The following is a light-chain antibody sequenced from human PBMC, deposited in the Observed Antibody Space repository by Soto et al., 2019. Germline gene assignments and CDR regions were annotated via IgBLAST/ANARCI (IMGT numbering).Light chain of an antibody. Sequence: EIVMTQSPATLSVSPGERATLSCRASQSVSSNLAWYQQKPGQAPRLLIYGASTRATGIPARFSGSGSGTEFTLTIRSLQSEDFAVYYCPHYNNWPRTFGQGTKVEIK. J-gene: IGKJ1*01. V-gene: IGKV3-15*01. CDR3: PHYNNWPRT. CDR1: QSVSSN. CDR2: GAS.